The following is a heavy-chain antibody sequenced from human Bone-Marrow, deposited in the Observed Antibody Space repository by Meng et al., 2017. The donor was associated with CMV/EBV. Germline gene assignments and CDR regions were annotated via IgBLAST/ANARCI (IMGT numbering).Heavy chain of an antibody. Sequence: GGSLRLSCAASGFTFDDSNMHWVRQPPGKGLEWVSFITWDGGSRNYADSVKGRFTISRANSKNSLFLQMNSLRADDTALYYCVKGGNDFWGWGQGTLVTVSS. CDR2: ITWDGGSR. D-gene: IGHD3/OR15-3a*01. CDR3: VKGGNDFWG. V-gene: IGHV3-43*01. J-gene: IGHJ4*02. CDR1: GFTFDDSN.